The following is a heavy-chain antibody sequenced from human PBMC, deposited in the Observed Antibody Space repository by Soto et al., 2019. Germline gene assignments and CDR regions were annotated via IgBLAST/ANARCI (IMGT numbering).Heavy chain of an antibody. CDR3: ARDTYYYGSVSYSP. V-gene: IGHV3-21*01. D-gene: IGHD3-10*01. CDR2: ISSSSSYI. Sequence: EVQLVEAGGGLVKPGGSLRLSCAASGFNLSSYSMNWVPQAPGKGLEWVSSISSSSSYIYYADSVKGRFTISRDNAENSRYLQMNSLRAGDTDVYYCARDTYYYGSVSYSPWGQGTLVTVSS. J-gene: IGHJ5*02. CDR1: GFNLSSYS.